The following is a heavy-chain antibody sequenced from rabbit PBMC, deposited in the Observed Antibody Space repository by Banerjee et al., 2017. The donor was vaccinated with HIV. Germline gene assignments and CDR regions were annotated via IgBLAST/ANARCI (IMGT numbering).Heavy chain of an antibody. Sequence: QQQLEESGGGLVKPGGTLTLTCTASGFTLSSYWMCWVRQAPGKGLEWIACIYTGSSGSTYYASWAKGRFTITRSTSLNTVTLQMTSLTAADTATYFCARVTYGYGGWAYYFDLWGPGTLVTVS. CDR2: IYTGSSGST. CDR3: ARVTYGYGGWAYYFDL. J-gene: IGHJ4*01. V-gene: IGHV1S45*01. D-gene: IGHD6-1*01. CDR1: GFTLSSYW.